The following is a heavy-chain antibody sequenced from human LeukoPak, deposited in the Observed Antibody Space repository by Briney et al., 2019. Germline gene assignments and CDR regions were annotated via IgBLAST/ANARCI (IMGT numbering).Heavy chain of an antibody. CDR1: GGSISSGDYY. CDR3: ARVDTASNWFDP. J-gene: IGHJ5*02. D-gene: IGHD5-18*01. CDR2: IYYSGST. Sequence: SQTLSLTCTVSGGSISSGDYYWSWIRQPPGKGLEWIGYIYYSGSTYYNPSLKSRVTISVDTSKNQFSLKLSSVTAADTAVYYCARVDTASNWFDPWGQGTLVTVSS. V-gene: IGHV4-30-4*08.